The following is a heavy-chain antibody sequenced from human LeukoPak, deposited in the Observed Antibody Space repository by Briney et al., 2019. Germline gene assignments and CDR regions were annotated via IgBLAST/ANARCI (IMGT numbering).Heavy chain of an antibody. Sequence: SETLSLICTVSGRSISSGSYYWTWIRQPAGKGLEWIGRIYTSGSTNYYPSLYSRVTISVDTSKNQFSLKLSSVTATDTDVYYCASGYSYGSYYFDYWGQGTLVTVSS. V-gene: IGHV4-61*02. CDR1: GRSISSGSYY. D-gene: IGHD5-18*01. CDR3: ASGYSYGSYYFDY. J-gene: IGHJ4*02. CDR2: IYTSGST.